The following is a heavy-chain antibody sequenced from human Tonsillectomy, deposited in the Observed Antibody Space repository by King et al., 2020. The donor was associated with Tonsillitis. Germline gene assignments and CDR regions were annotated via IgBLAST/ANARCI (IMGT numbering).Heavy chain of an antibody. CDR3: ARRGVVPTTPLFDS. D-gene: IGHD1-1*01. CDR1: GGSISSYY. CDR2: IYYSGST. V-gene: IGHV4-59*08. J-gene: IGHJ4*02. Sequence: QLQESGPGLVKPSETLSLTCTVSGGSISSYYWSWIRQPPGKGLEWIGYIYYSGSTNYNPSLKSRVTISVDTSMNQFSLKLSSVTAADTAVYYCARRGVVPTTPLFDSWGQGTLVTVSS.